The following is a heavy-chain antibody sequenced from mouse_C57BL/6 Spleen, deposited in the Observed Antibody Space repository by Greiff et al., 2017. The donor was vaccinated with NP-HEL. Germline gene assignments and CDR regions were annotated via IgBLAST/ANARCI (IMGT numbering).Heavy chain of an antibody. Sequence: QVQLQQPGAELVKPGASVKLSCKASGYTFTSYWMHWVKQRPGQGLEWIGMIHPNSGSTNYNEKFKSKATLTVDKSSSTAYMQLSSLTSEDSAVYYCASGRYSNYGGYFDVWGTGTTVTVSS. D-gene: IGHD2-5*01. V-gene: IGHV1-64*01. CDR1: GYTFTSYW. J-gene: IGHJ1*03. CDR2: IHPNSGST. CDR3: ASGRYSNYGGYFDV.